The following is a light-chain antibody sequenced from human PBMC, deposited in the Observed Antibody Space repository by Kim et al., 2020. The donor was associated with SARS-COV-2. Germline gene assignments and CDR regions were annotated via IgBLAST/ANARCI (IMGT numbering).Light chain of an antibody. J-gene: IGKJ2*03. CDR2: GAS. V-gene: IGKV3-20*01. Sequence: PGERATLSCRASQSVSSSYLAWYQQKPGQAPRLLIYGASSRATGIPDRFSGSGSGTDFTLTISRLEPEDFAVYYCQQYGSSPQEYSFGQGTKLEI. CDR3: QQYGSSPQEYS. CDR1: QSVSSSY.